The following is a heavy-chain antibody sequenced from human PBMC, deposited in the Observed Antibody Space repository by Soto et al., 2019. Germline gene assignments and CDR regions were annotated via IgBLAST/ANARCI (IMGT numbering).Heavy chain of an antibody. Sequence: GASVKVSCKASGGTFSSYAISWVRQAPGQGLEWMGGIIPIFGTANYAQKFQGRVTITADESTSTAYMELSSLRSEDTAVYYCARDRYDYGDYGTDYYYGMDVWGQGTTVTVSS. V-gene: IGHV1-69*13. CDR2: IIPIFGTA. CDR1: GGTFSSYA. J-gene: IGHJ6*02. CDR3: ARDRYDYGDYGTDYYYGMDV. D-gene: IGHD4-17*01.